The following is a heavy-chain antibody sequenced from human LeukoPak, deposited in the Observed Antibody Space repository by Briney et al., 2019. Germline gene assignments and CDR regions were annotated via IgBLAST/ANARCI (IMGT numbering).Heavy chain of an antibody. D-gene: IGHD3-22*01. CDR3: ARAEEYYYDSSGYSDY. CDR1: GGSFSGYF. J-gene: IGHJ4*02. CDR2: INHSGST. Sequence: PSETLSLTCAVYGGSFSGYFWNWIRQPPGKGLEWIGEINHSGSTNYNPSLKSRVTISVDTSKNQFSLKLSSVTAADTAVYYCARAEEYYYDSSGYSDYWGQGTLVTVSS. V-gene: IGHV4-34*01.